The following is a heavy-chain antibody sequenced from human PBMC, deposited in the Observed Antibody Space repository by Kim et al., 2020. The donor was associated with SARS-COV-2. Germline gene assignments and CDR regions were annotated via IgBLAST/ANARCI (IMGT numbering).Heavy chain of an antibody. Sequence: GGSLRLSCAASGSSVRSSYMTWVRQAPGKGLEWVSAIHDAGSTYYADSVKGRFTISRDIPKDTLYLQMNSLRAEDTAVYYCSSSTVGAYFDYWGQGSLVTVSS. D-gene: IGHD1-26*01. CDR3: SSSTVGAYFDY. J-gene: IGHJ4*02. CDR2: IHDAGST. V-gene: IGHV3-53*01. CDR1: GSSVRSSY.